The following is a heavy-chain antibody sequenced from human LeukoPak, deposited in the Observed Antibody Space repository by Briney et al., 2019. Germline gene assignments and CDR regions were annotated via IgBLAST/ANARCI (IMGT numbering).Heavy chain of an antibody. J-gene: IGHJ4*02. D-gene: IGHD3-22*01. CDR2: IKEDGGEK. V-gene: IGHV3-7*04. CDR3: ARGTYYDRSTYYPGY. CDR1: GFPFSGSW. Sequence: GGSLRLSCAASGFPFSGSWMSWVRQAPGKGLEWVADIKEDGGEKYYVDSAKGRSTISRDNVKNSLYLQMNSLRAEDTAVYYCARGTYYDRSTYYPGYWGQGTLVTVSS.